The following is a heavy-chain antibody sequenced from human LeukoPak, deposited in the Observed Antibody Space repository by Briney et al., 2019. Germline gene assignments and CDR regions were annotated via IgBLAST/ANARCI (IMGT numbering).Heavy chain of an antibody. Sequence: GGSLRLSCAASGVSFSEYYMAWSRQAPGKRLQWVSYISSTGYTTDYVDSLKGRFTISKDNAKNSLYLEMKSLRAEDTAVYYCGRVAGVEFISVWGQGTLVPVPS. CDR1: GVSFSEYY. V-gene: IGHV3-11*01. CDR2: ISSTGYTT. J-gene: IGHJ4*02. CDR3: GRVAGVEFISV. D-gene: IGHD2-15*01.